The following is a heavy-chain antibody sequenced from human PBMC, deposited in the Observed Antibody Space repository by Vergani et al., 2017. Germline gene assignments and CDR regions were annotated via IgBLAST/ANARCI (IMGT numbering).Heavy chain of an antibody. CDR2: ISYDGSNK. V-gene: IGHV3-30*18. Sequence: QVQLVESGGGVVQPGRSLRLSCAASGFTFSSYGMHWVRQAPGKGLEWVAVISYDGSNKYYADSVKGRFTISRDNSKNTLYLQMNSLRAEDTAVYYCAKDISGSYHEEYWGQGTLVTVSS. CDR3: AKDISGSYHEEY. J-gene: IGHJ4*02. CDR1: GFTFSSYG. D-gene: IGHD1-26*01.